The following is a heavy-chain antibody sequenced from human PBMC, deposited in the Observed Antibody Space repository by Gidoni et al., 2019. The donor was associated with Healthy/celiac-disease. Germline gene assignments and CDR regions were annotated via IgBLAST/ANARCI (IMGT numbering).Heavy chain of an antibody. J-gene: IGHJ4*02. CDR3: AKDGTAVAGGY. V-gene: IGHV3-23*01. CDR2: ISGSGGST. D-gene: IGHD6-19*01. CDR1: AFTFSSYA. Sequence: EVQLLESGGGLVQPGWSLRLSCPASAFTFSSYAMSWVRQAPGKGLEWVSAISGSGGSTYYADSVKGRFTISRDNSKNTLYLQMNSLRAEDTAVYYCAKDGTAVAGGYWGQGTLVTVSS.